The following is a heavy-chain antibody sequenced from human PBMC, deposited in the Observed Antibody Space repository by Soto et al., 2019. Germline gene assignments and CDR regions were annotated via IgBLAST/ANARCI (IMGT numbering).Heavy chain of an antibody. V-gene: IGHV5-51*01. CDR2: SHPGNSGA. D-gene: IGHD3-10*01. CDR1: GYSFNTYW. J-gene: IGHJ4*02. Sequence: PGESLKISCKGSGYSFNTYWIAWVRQMPGKGLEGMGISHPGNSGARYSPSFQGHVTISAVKSISTAYLQWSSLQAADTAMYFCVRNNGARYYYSPSGSFDYWGKGTLDTVS. CDR3: VRNNGARYYYSPSGSFDY.